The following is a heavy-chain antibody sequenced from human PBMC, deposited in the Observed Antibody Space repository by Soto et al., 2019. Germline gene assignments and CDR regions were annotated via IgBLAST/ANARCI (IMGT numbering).Heavy chain of an antibody. CDR2: IIPIFGTA. D-gene: IGHD6-13*01. J-gene: IGHJ4*02. Sequence: QVQLVQSGAEVKKPGSSVKVSCKASGGTFSSYAISWVRQAPGQGLEWMGGIIPIFGTANYAQKFQGRVTITGDEATSTAYMELSSLRSEDTAVYYCARERDSSSWKGRGGFDYWGQGTLVTVSS. CDR1: GGTFSSYA. CDR3: ARERDSSSWKGRGGFDY. V-gene: IGHV1-69*01.